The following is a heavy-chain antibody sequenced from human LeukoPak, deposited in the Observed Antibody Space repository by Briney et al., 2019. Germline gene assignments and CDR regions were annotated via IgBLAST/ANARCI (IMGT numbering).Heavy chain of an antibody. Sequence: GGSLRLSCAASGFTFITYAINWVRQAPGKGLEWVSSISDNSNYIYYSDSVEGRFTISRDNAKNSLYLQMNSLRVEDTAVYYCANHFACGSTSCPPFDSWGQGTLVTVSS. CDR3: ANHFACGSTSCPPFDS. CDR2: ISDNSNYI. CDR1: GFTFITYA. V-gene: IGHV3-21*01. J-gene: IGHJ4*02. D-gene: IGHD2-2*01.